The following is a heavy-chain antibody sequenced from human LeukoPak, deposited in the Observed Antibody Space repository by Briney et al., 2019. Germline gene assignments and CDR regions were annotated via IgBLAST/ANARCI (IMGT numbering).Heavy chain of an antibody. CDR1: GYTFTDYY. J-gene: IGHJ3*02. D-gene: IGHD3-22*01. V-gene: IGHV1-46*01. Sequence: ASVKVSCKASGYTFTDYYMHWVRQAPGQGLEWMGIINPSGGSTSYAQKFQGRVTMTRDMSTSTVYMELSSLRSEDTAVYYCARELYYYDSSGYYDAGSAFDIWGQGTMVTVSS. CDR3: ARELYYYDSSGYYDAGSAFDI. CDR2: INPSGGST.